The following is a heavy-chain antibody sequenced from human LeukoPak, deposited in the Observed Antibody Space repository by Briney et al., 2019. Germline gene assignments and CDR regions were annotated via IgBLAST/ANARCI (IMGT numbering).Heavy chain of an antibody. CDR1: GGSISSGDYS. CDR3: ARASTLYYYDSSGYYDY. V-gene: IGHV4-30-4*01. D-gene: IGHD3-22*01. Sequence: SQTLSLTCTVSGGSISSGDYSWSWIRQPPGKGLEWIGYIYYSGSTNYNPSLKSRVTISVDTSKNQFSLKLSSVTAADTAVYYCARASTLYYYDSSGYYDYWGQGTLVTVSS. CDR2: IYYSGST. J-gene: IGHJ4*02.